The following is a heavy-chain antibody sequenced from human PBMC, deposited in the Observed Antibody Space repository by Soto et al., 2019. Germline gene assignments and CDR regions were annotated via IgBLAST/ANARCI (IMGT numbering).Heavy chain of an antibody. D-gene: IGHD2-15*01. CDR3: AKESGKGYYYAMDV. Sequence: EVQLLESGGGLVQPGGSLRLSCAASGFTFSSYAMSWVRQAPGKGLEWVSAISGSGGYTYYADSVKGRFTISRDNSKNTLYLQMNSMRAEDTAVYYCAKESGKGYYYAMDVWGQGTTVTVSS. V-gene: IGHV3-23*01. CDR1: GFTFSSYA. CDR2: ISGSGGYT. J-gene: IGHJ6*02.